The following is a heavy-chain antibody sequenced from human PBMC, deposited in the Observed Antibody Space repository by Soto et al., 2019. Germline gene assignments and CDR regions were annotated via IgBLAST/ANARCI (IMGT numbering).Heavy chain of an antibody. D-gene: IGHD5-12*01. J-gene: IGHJ4*02. CDR2: VYHSGTT. V-gene: IGHV4-4*02. CDR3: AVPGRGDFDY. Sequence: SETLSLTCAVSGASIGTNNWWSWVRQPPGKGLEWIGEVYHSGTTNCNPSLKSRVTISIDKSKNQFSLTLTSMTAADTALYYCAVPGRGDFDYWSQGALVTVSS. CDR1: GASIGTNNW.